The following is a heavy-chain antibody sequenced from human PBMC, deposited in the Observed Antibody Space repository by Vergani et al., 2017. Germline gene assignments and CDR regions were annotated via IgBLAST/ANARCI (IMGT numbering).Heavy chain of an antibody. Sequence: EVQLVESGGGLVQPGGSLRLSCAASGFTFSSYSMNWVRQAPGKGLEWVSYISSCSSTIYYADSVKGRFTISRDNAKNSLYRQMNSLRAEDTAVYYCARRNIAGRHSDYWGQGTLVTVSS. J-gene: IGHJ4*02. V-gene: IGHV3-48*01. CDR1: GFTFSSYS. D-gene: IGHD6-6*01. CDR2: ISSCSSTI. CDR3: ARRNIAGRHSDY.